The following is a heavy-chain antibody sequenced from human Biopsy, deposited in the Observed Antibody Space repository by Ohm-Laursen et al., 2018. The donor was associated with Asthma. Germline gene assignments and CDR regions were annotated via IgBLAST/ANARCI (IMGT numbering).Heavy chain of an antibody. Sequence: ASVKVSCKSSGGTLNNYAINWVRQAPGQGLGWMGGISPIFGSIKYAQKFQDRVTISADVFRNTVHLELSSLRSEDTAVLYCAKARCYYYCDMEVWGQGTTVTVSS. CDR2: ISPIFGSI. J-gene: IGHJ6*02. V-gene: IGHV1-69*13. D-gene: IGHD3-16*02. CDR1: GGTLNNYA. CDR3: AKARCYYYCDMEV.